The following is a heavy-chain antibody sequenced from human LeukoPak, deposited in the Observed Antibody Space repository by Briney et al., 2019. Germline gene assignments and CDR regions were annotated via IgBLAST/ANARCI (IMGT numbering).Heavy chain of an antibody. CDR2: INWNGGST. Sequence: GGSLRLSCAASGFTFSSYEMNWVRQAPGKGLEWVSGINWNGGSTGYADSVKGRFTISRDNAKNSLYLQMNSLRAEDTALYYCARRISYDSSGFDYWGQGTLVTVSS. D-gene: IGHD3-22*01. J-gene: IGHJ4*02. CDR1: GFTFSSYE. CDR3: ARRISYDSSGFDY. V-gene: IGHV3-20*04.